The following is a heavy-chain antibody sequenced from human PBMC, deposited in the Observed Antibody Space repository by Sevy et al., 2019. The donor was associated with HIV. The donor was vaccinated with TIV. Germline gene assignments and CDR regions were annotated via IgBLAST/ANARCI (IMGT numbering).Heavy chain of an antibody. V-gene: IGHV1-69*13. D-gene: IGHD6-6*01. Sequence: ASVKVSCKASGGTFSSYAISWVRQAPGQGLEWMGGIIPIFGTADYAQKFQGRVTITADESTITAYMELSSLRSEDTAVYYCARCIAARPDYNWFDPWGQGTLVTVSS. J-gene: IGHJ5*02. CDR3: ARCIAARPDYNWFDP. CDR2: IIPIFGTA. CDR1: GGTFSSYA.